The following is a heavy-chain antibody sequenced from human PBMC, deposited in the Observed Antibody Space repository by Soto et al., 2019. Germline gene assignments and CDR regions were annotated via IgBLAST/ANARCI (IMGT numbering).Heavy chain of an antibody. D-gene: IGHD3-3*01. CDR1: GGTFSSYA. CDR3: ASYILRFLEWSRDEYYYYGMDV. J-gene: IGHJ6*02. V-gene: IGHV1-69*13. Sequence: SVKVSCKASGGTFSSYAISWVRQAPGQGLEWMGGIIPIFGTANYAQKFQGRVTITADESTSTAYMELSSLRSEDTAVYYCASYILRFLEWSRDEYYYYGMDVWRHGTTVTVSS. CDR2: IIPIFGTA.